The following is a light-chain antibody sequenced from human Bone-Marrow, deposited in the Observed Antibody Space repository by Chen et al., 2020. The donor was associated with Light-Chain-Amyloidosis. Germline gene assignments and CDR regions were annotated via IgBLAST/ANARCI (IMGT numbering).Light chain of an antibody. Sequence: SYELTPPPSVSVSPGQTARITCSGDDLPTKYAYWYQQKPGQAPVLVIHRDTERPSGISERCAGARAGTTATLTISGVQEEEEADEHCQSADSSGTDEVIFGGGNKLTV. CDR2: RDT. CDR1: DLPTKY. J-gene: IGLJ2*01. CDR3: QSADSSGTDEVI. V-gene: IGLV3-25*02.